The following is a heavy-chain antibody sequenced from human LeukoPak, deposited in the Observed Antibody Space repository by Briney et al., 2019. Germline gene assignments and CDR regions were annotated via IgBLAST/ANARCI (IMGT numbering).Heavy chain of an antibody. CDR3: ARAVAGTNWFDP. Sequence: ASVKVSCKASGYTFTSYDINWVRQATGQGLEWMGWMNPNSGNTGYARKFQGRVTMTRNTSISTAYMELSSLRSEDTAVYYCARAVAGTNWFDPWGQGTLVTVSS. D-gene: IGHD6-19*01. J-gene: IGHJ5*02. CDR2: MNPNSGNT. V-gene: IGHV1-8*01. CDR1: GYTFTSYD.